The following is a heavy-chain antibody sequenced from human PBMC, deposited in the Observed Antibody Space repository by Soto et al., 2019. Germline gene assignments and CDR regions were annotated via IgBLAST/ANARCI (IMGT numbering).Heavy chain of an antibody. CDR2: FDAEDGET. V-gene: IGHV1-24*01. CDR1: GYTIPELS. Sequence: ASVKVSGKVSGYTIPELSMHGVRQTPGKGLEGMGGFDAEDGETIYAQKYKGRVTMTEDTSTDTAYMELSSLRSEDTAVYYCATTSFVSSGYYGYLKSAGFDIWGEGTLVTVSS. CDR3: ATTSFVSSGYYGYLKSAGFDI. J-gene: IGHJ3*02. D-gene: IGHD3-22*01.